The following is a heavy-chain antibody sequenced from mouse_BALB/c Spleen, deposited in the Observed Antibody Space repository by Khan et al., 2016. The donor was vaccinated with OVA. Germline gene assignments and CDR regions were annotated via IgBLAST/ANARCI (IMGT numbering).Heavy chain of an antibody. Sequence: VRLKQSGAELVKPGASVKLSCKASGYTFTSYDINWVRQRPEQGLEWIGWMFPGDGSTKYKENFKGKATLTTDKSSSTAYMQLSRLTSEDSGAYFCARGGYGGFAYWGHGTLVTVSA. D-gene: IGHD2-14*01. V-gene: IGHV1-85*01. J-gene: IGHJ3*01. CDR3: ARGGYGGFAY. CDR2: MFPGDGST. CDR1: GYTFTSYD.